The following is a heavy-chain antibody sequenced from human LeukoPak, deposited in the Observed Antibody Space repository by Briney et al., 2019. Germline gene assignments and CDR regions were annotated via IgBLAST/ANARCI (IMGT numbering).Heavy chain of an antibody. V-gene: IGHV3-48*03. Sequence: PGGSLRLSCAASGFTFSSYEMNWVRQAPGKGLEWVSYISSSGSTIYYADSVKGRFTISRDNAKNSLYPQMNSLRAEDTAVYHCARVGGLIVATMGLFDYWGQGTLVTVSS. CDR1: GFTFSSYE. J-gene: IGHJ4*02. CDR3: ARVGGLIVATMGLFDY. D-gene: IGHD5-12*01. CDR2: ISSSGSTI.